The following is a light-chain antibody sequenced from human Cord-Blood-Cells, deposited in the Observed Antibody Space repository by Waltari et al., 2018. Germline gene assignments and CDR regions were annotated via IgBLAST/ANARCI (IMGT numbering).Light chain of an antibody. J-gene: IGLJ1*01. CDR1: SSAVGSSNL. V-gene: IGLV2-23*01. CDR3: CSYAGSSTYV. Sequence: QSALTQPASLSGSPGQSITISFTGTSSAVGSSNLVSCYQQHPGKAPQLMIYEGSKQHAGCTNRFSGSESGKTSALTISGRQAEDEADYNCCSYAGSSTYVFGTGTKVTVL. CDR2: EGS.